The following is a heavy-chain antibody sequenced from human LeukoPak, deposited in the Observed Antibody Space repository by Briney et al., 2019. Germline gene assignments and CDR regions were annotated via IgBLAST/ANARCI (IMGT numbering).Heavy chain of an antibody. CDR1: GFTFCSFV. CDR2: ISGTSGSI. D-gene: IGHD4-17*01. Sequence: GGSLRLSCAASGFTFCSFVMNWVRQAPGKGLEWVAYISGTSGSIYYADSVKGRFSIARDNAKNSLYLQMNSLRAEDTAVYYCARDEPCGTTTNNVYCGHGTLVTVSS. V-gene: IGHV3-48*01. J-gene: IGHJ4*01. CDR3: ARDEPCGTTTNNVY.